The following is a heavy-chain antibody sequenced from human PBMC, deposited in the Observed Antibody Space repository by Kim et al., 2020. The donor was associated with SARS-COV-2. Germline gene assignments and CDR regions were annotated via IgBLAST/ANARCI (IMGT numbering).Heavy chain of an antibody. CDR3: VRDRTTWA. J-gene: IGHJ1*01. CDR2: IDTDGTNT. Sequence: GGSRRLSCAAYGFTLTRYCMHWVRPRPGKGLVWVSRIDTDGTNTYYADSVECRFTISRDTAKKMVYLEMNSLRLEDTAVYYCVRDRTTWAGGQGTRVTVS. CDR1: GFTLTRYC. V-gene: IGHV3-74*01. D-gene: IGHD1-1*01.